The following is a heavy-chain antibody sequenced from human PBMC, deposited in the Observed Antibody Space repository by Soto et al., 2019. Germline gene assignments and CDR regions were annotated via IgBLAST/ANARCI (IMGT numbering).Heavy chain of an antibody. V-gene: IGHV5-51*01. Sequence: EVQLVQSGAEVKKPGESLQISCKGSGYSFTSYWIAWVRQMPGKGLEWMGIIYPGDSGARYSPSFQGQVTVSVDKSITTAYLQWSSLKASATAIYYCARLAHLSLYGSGSYSYFDSWGQGTQVTVSP. D-gene: IGHD3-10*01. J-gene: IGHJ4*02. CDR1: GYSFTSYW. CDR2: IYPGDSGA. CDR3: ARLAHLSLYGSGSYSYFDS.